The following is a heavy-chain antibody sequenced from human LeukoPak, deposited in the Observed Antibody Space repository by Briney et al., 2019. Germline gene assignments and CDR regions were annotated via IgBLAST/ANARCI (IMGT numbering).Heavy chain of an antibody. V-gene: IGHV1-2*02. Sequence: GASVSVSCKASGYTFTGYYMHWVRQAPGQGLEWMGLINPNSGGTNYAQKVQGRVTMNRDTSISTAYMELSRLRSDDTAVYYCARGGTWIQLWPNLVEPNTRLDYWGQGTLVTVSS. CDR3: ARGGTWIQLWPNLVEPNTRLDY. J-gene: IGHJ4*02. D-gene: IGHD5-18*01. CDR1: GYTFTGYY. CDR2: INPNSGGT.